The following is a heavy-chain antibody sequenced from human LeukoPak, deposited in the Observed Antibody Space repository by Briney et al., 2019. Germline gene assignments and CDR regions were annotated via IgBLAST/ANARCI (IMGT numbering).Heavy chain of an antibody. V-gene: IGHV3-21*01. CDR3: AGIAAAGGYYYYHGMDV. CDR2: ISSSSSYI. Sequence: EGSLRLSCAASGFTFSSYGMHWVRQAPGKGLEWVSSISSSSSYIYYADSVKGRFTISRDNAKNSLYLQMNSLRAEDTAVYYCAGIAAAGGYYYYHGMDVWGQGTTVTVSS. J-gene: IGHJ6*02. D-gene: IGHD6-13*01. CDR1: GFTFSSYG.